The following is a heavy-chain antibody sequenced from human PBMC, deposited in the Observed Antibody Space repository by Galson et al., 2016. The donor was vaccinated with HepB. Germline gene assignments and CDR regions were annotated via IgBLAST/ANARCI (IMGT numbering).Heavy chain of an antibody. J-gene: IGHJ6*02. CDR2: IIPLFGTV. Sequence: SVKVSCKASGTTFSTCAISWVRQAPGQGLEWMGGIIPLFGTVNYAQKFQGRVSITADESTNTAYMDLSSLRSGDTAVYYCARSLPWFGEFNEYNYFGLDVWGQGTTVTVSS. V-gene: IGHV1-69*13. CDR3: ARSLPWFGEFNEYNYFGLDV. D-gene: IGHD3-10*01. CDR1: GTTFSTCA.